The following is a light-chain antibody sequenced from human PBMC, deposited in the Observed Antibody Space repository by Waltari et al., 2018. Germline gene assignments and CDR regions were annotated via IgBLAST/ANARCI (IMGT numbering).Light chain of an antibody. J-gene: IGKJ2*01. V-gene: IGKV4-1*01. Sequence: DIVMTQSPDSLAVSLGERATINCKSSQSVLHSSNNKNYLAWYQQKPGQPPKLLIYWASTRESGVPDRFSGSGSETDFTLTISSLQAEDVAAYYCQQYHETHYTFGQGTKLEI. CDR1: QSVLHSSNNKNY. CDR3: QQYHETHYT. CDR2: WAS.